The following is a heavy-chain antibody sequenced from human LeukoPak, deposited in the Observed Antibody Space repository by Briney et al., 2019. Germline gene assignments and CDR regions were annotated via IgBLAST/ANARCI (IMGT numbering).Heavy chain of an antibody. V-gene: IGHV3-15*01. D-gene: IGHD2-21*01. CDR1: GFTFSNAW. Sequence: SGGSLRLSCTTSGFTFSNAWMSWVRQAPGKGLEWVGRILSKTDGGTTNYAAPVRGGFTISRDDSKNTLYLQINSVKTEDTAVYYCTTQAKSYSGHFDYWGPGTLVTVSS. CDR2: ILSKTDGGTT. J-gene: IGHJ4*02. CDR3: TTQAKSYSGHFDY.